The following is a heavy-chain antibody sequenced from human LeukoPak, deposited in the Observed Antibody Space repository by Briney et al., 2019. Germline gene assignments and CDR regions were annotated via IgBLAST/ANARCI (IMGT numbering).Heavy chain of an antibody. J-gene: IGHJ3*02. CDR3: ARVIGGGGFDAFDI. Sequence: PGRSLRLSCAASGFTFSSYGMHWVRQAPGKGLEWVAVIWYDGSNKYYADSVKGRFTISRDNSKNTLYLQMNSLRAEDTAVYYCARVIGGGGFDAFDIWGQGTMVTVSS. CDR2: IWYDGSNK. CDR1: GFTFSSYG. V-gene: IGHV3-33*08. D-gene: IGHD3-16*01.